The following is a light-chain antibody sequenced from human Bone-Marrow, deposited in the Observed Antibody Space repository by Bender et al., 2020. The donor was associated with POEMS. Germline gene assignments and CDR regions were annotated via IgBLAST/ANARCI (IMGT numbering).Light chain of an antibody. CDR1: ALPKKY. J-gene: IGLJ1*01. CDR2: EDS. CDR3: YSIDSSGNLYV. V-gene: IGLV3-10*01. Sequence: SYELTQPPSVSVSPGQTARITCSGDALPKKYAYWYQQKSGQAPVLVIYEDSERPSGIPERFSGSSSGTLATLIISGAQVEDEADYYCYSIDSSGNLYVFGTGTKLTVL.